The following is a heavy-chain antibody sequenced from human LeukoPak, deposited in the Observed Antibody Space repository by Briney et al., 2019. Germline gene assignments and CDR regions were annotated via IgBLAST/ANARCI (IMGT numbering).Heavy chain of an antibody. CDR2: IRYDGSNT. D-gene: IGHD2-2*01. J-gene: IGHJ4*02. CDR3: AKRGVYRYCSSTSCPDFDY. CDR1: GFTFSSYG. Sequence: GGSLRLSCAASGFTFSSYGMHWVRQAPGKGLEWVAFIRYDGSNTYYADSVKGRFTISRDNSKNTLYLQMDSLRAEDTALYYCAKRGVYRYCSSTSCPDFDYWGQGTLVTVSS. V-gene: IGHV3-30*02.